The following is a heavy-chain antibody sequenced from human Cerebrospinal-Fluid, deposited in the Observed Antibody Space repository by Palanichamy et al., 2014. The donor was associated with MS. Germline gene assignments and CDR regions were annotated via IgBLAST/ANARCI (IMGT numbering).Heavy chain of an antibody. J-gene: IGHJ4*02. V-gene: IGHV3-48*02. CDR3: ARGLGRWFRD. D-gene: IGHD3-10*01. CDR2: ISGSSTT. CDR1: GFIFDSYS. Sequence: EVQLVESGGGLVRPGGSLRLSCAASGFIFDSYSMNWVRQAPGKGLEWVAYISGSSTTYYADSVKGRFTISRDNAKNSLYLQMSRLRDEDTAIYFCARGLGRWFRDWGQGALVTVSS.